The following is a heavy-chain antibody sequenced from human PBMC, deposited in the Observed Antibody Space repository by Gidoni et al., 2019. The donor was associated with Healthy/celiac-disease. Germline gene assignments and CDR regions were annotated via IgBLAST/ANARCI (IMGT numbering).Heavy chain of an antibody. CDR1: GGSISSYY. CDR2: IYYSGST. J-gene: IGHJ4*01. D-gene: IGHD3-22*01. Sequence: VQLPESGPGWATPSETLPLTCTVSGGSISSYYWSWIRHPPGQGLEWIGYIYYSGSTNYSPSLKSRVTISVDTSKNQFTLKLSSVTAADTAVYYCARLYYYDSSGYYLDWGQGTLVTVSS. V-gene: IGHV4-59*08. CDR3: ARLYYYDSSGYYLD.